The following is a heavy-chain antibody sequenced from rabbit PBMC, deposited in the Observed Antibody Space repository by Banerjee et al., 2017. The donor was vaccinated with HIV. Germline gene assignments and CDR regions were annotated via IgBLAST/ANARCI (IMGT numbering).Heavy chain of an antibody. CDR1: GFDFSSYYM. D-gene: IGHD7-1*01. CDR3: ARSTGDNNYNNDLGL. CDR2: IYTSSGST. J-gene: IGHJ6*01. Sequence: QEQLEESGGGLVQPEGSLTLSCKASGFDFSSYYMSWVRQAPGKGLEWIACIYTSSGSTYYASWAKGRFTISKTSSTTVTLQMTSLTAADTATYFCARSTGDNNYNNDLGLWGPGTLVTVS. V-gene: IGHV1S45*01.